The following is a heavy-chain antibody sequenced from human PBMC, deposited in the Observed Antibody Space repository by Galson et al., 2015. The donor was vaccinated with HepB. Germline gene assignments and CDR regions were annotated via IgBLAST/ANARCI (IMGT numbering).Heavy chain of an antibody. CDR2: ISSSSSYT. J-gene: IGHJ4*02. V-gene: IGHV3-11*06. Sequence: SLRLSCAASGFTFSDYYMSWIRQAPGKGLEWVSYISSSSSYTNYADSVKGRFTISRDNAKNSLYLQMNSLRAEDTAVYYCAGTIVATIRPLNFDYWGQGTLVTVSS. CDR3: AGTIVATIRPLNFDY. CDR1: GFTFSDYY. D-gene: IGHD5-12*01.